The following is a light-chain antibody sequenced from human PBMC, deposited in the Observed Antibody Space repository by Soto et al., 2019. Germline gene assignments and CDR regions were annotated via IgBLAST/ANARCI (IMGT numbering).Light chain of an antibody. CDR1: SSDVGGYNY. V-gene: IGLV2-14*01. CDR2: EVS. CDR3: SSYPSSSTLL. J-gene: IGLJ2*01. Sequence: QSALTQPASVSGSPGQSITISCTGTSSDVGGYNYVSWYQQHPGKAPKLMIYEVSNRPSGVSNRFSGSKSGNTASLTISGRQAEDEADYYCSSYPSSSTLLFGGGTKLTVL.